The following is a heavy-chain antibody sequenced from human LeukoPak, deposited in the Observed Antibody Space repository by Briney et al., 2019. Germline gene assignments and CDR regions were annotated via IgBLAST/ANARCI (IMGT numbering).Heavy chain of an antibody. J-gene: IGHJ4*02. CDR2: ISYDGSNK. D-gene: IGHD1-1*01. CDR1: GFTFSSYW. CDR3: TTALYDWNDVNY. Sequence: PGGSLRLSCATSGFTFSSYWMTWVRQAPGKGLEWVAVISYDGSNKYYADSVKGRFTISRDNSKNTLYLQMNSLKTEDTAVYYCTTALYDWNDVNYWGQGTLVTVSS. V-gene: IGHV3-30-3*01.